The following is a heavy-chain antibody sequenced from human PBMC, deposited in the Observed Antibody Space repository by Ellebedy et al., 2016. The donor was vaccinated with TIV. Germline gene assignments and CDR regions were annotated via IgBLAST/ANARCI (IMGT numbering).Heavy chain of an antibody. CDR3: ARDPVGVGPAFDV. Sequence: PGGSLRLSCAASGFTFTNYAMNWVRQAPGKGLEWVAGIGGVDHTHYAHFVEGRFTIPRDRSKSTLHLEMSRLRAEDTAIYYCARDPVGVGPAFDVWGQGTMVTVSS. J-gene: IGHJ3*01. V-gene: IGHV3-23*01. CDR2: IGGVDHT. CDR1: GFTFTNYA. D-gene: IGHD4-23*01.